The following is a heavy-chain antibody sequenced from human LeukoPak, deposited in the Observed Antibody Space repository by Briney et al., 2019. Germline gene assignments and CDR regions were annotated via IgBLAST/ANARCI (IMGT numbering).Heavy chain of an antibody. V-gene: IGHV3-23*01. Sequence: PGGSLRLSCAASGFTFSSYAMSWVRQAPGKGLEWVSAISGRGGSTYYADSVKGRFTISRDNSKNTLYLQMNSLRAEDTAVYYCAKDQEGNWNDGYFDYWGQGTLVTVSS. D-gene: IGHD1-1*01. CDR3: AKDQEGNWNDGYFDY. CDR1: GFTFSSYA. CDR2: ISGRGGST. J-gene: IGHJ4*02.